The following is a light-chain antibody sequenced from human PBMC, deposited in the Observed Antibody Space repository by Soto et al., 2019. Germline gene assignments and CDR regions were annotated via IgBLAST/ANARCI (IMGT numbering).Light chain of an antibody. CDR1: QAVPNN. CDR3: QQLRMYPST. J-gene: IGKJ4*01. CDR2: DAS. Sequence: IHLTQSPSFLSASVGDRVTITCRPSQAVPNNMAWYQQKPGKAPKLLIYDASSLESGVPSRFSGSGSGTDFALTITSLQAEDFATYYCQQLRMYPSTFGGGTKVDIK. V-gene: IGKV1-13*02.